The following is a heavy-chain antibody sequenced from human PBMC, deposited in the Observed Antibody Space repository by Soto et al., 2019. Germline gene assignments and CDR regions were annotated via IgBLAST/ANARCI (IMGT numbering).Heavy chain of an antibody. CDR3: ARDGQQLAPYAMDV. D-gene: IGHD6-13*01. J-gene: IGHJ6*02. V-gene: IGHV3-33*01. CDR2: IWFDGNNE. Sequence: QVQLVESGGNMVQPGRSLRLSCAASGFTFGNNAMHWVRHAAGKGLEWVAQIWFDGNNEYYTDSVKGRFTISRDNLKNTVYLQMDSLRADDTAVYYCARDGQQLAPYAMDVWGQGTTVIVSS. CDR1: GFTFGNNA.